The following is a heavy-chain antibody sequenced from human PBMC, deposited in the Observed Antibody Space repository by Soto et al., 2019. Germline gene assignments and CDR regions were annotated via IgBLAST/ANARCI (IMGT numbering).Heavy chain of an antibody. V-gene: IGHV3-30*18. CDR1: GFTFSSYG. J-gene: IGHJ4*02. Sequence: HVQLVESGGGVVQPGRSLRLSCAASGFTFSSYGMHWVRQAPGKGLEWVAVISYDGSNKYYADSVKGRFTISRDNSKNTLYLQMNSLRAEDTAVYYCAKASGELPSLDYFDYWGQGTLVTVSS. CDR2: ISYDGSNK. CDR3: AKASGELPSLDYFDY. D-gene: IGHD1-26*01.